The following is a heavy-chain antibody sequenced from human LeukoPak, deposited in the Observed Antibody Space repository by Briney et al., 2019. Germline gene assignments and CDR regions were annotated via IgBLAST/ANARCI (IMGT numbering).Heavy chain of an antibody. CDR3: ARYSSSWYGARWFDP. D-gene: IGHD6-13*01. CDR2: IYSGGST. V-gene: IGHV3-66*01. J-gene: IGHJ5*02. Sequence: GGSLRLSCAASGFTVSSNYMSWVRQAPGKGLEWVSVIYSGGSTYYADSVKGRFTISRDNSKNTLYLQMNSLRAEDTAVYYCARYSSSWYGARWFDPWGQGTLVTVSS. CDR1: GFTVSSNY.